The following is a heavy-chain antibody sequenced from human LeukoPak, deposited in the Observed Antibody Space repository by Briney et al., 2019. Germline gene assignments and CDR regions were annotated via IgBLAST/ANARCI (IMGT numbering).Heavy chain of an antibody. CDR2: ISGSSSSI. V-gene: IGHV3-48*04. Sequence: GGSLRLPCAASGFIFNVYGMNWVRQAPGKGLEWVSFISGSSSSIYYADSVKGQFTISRDNAKNSLYLQMNSLRAEDTAVYYCARNAYGAQTPSDVWGQGTTVTVSS. D-gene: IGHD4-17*01. J-gene: IGHJ6*02. CDR1: GFIFNVYG. CDR3: ARNAYGAQTPSDV.